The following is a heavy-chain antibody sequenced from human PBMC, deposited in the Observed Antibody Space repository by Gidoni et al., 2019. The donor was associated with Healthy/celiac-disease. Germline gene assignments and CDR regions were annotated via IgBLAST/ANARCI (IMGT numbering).Heavy chain of an antibody. J-gene: IGHJ4*02. D-gene: IGHD6-6*01. V-gene: IGHV4-34*01. CDR3: ARTPRVAARPSGYFDY. CDR1: GGSFSGYY. Sequence: QVQLQQWGAGLLKPPETLSLTCAVSGGSFSGYYWSWIRQPPGKGLEWIGEINHSGSTNYNPSLKSRVTISVDTSKNQFSLKLSSVTAADTAVYYCARTPRVAARPSGYFDYWGQGTLVTVSS. CDR2: INHSGST.